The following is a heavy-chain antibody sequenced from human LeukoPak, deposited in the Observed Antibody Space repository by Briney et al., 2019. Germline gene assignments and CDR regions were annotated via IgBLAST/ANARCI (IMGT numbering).Heavy chain of an antibody. D-gene: IGHD6-19*01. CDR1: GFIFDNSW. CDR2: ISYDGSNK. V-gene: IGHV3-30-3*01. J-gene: IGHJ6*02. CDR3: AREFWYSSAKDGMDV. Sequence: PGGSLRLSCEASGFIFDNSWMTWVRQAPGKGLEWVAVISYDGSNKYYADSAKGRFTISRDNSKNTLYLQMNSLRAEDTAVYYCAREFWYSSAKDGMDVWGQGTTVTVSS.